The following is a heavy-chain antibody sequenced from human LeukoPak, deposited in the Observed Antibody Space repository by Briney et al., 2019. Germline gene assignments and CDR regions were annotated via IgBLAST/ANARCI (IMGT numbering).Heavy chain of an antibody. Sequence: GGSLRLSCSASGFNFDHYGMSWVRQAPGKGLEWVSGINWNGGSTGYADSVKGRFTISRDNAKNSLYLQMNSLRAEDTAVYHCARGVDYFDYWGQGTLVTVSS. CDR1: GFNFDHYG. V-gene: IGHV3-20*01. CDR2: INWNGGST. J-gene: IGHJ4*02. CDR3: ARGVDYFDY.